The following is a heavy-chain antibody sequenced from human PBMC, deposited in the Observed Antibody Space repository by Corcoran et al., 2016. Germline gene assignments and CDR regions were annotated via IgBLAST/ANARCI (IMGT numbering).Heavy chain of an antibody. J-gene: IGHJ6*02. Sequence: QLQLQESGPGLVKPSETLSLTCTVSGDSISSSSYYWGWIRQPPGKGLEWIGGIYYSGSTYYNPSLKSRVTMSVETSKNQFSLKLSSVTAADTAVYYCARGQQLVSGLRYYYYYGLDVWGQGTTVTVSS. D-gene: IGHD6-6*01. CDR3: ARGQQLVSGLRYYYYYGLDV. CDR1: GDSISSSSYY. CDR2: IYYSGST. V-gene: IGHV4-39*07.